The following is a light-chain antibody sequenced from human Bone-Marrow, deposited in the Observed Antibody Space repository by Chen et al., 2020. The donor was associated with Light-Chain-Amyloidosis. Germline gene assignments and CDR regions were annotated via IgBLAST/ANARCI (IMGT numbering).Light chain of an antibody. CDR1: QTISSNY. J-gene: IGKJ4*01. CDR3: QQYGTSTLT. CDR2: GSS. V-gene: IGKV3-20*01. Sequence: EIVLTQSPGTLSLSPGEGANLSCRASQTISSNYLTWYQQKFGQAPRLLIYGSSSRATGIPDRFTGSGSGTDFTLTINRLEPEDFAMDYCQQYGTSTLTFGGGTKVEIK.